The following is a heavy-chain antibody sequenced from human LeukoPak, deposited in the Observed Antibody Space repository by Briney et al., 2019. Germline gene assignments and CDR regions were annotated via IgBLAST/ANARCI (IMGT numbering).Heavy chain of an antibody. CDR2: IKSGTDDGTT. J-gene: IGHJ4*02. V-gene: IGHV3-15*01. CDR3: TTDWYYYDSSGYYPLY. D-gene: IGHD3-22*01. CDR1: GFTFSDAW. Sequence: GGSLRLSCAASGFTFSDAWMSWVRQAPGKGLEWVGRIKSGTDDGTTDYAAPVRGRFTISRDDSKNTLYLQMNSLKTEDTAVYYCTTDWYYYDSSGYYPLYWGQGTLVTVSS.